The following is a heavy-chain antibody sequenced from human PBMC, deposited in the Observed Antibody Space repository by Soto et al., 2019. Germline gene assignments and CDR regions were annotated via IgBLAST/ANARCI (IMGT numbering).Heavy chain of an antibody. J-gene: IGHJ4*02. CDR3: TRGADGFDY. Sequence: EVHLVESGGDLVQPGGSLRLSCAASGFTFSSYDFHWVRQATGKGLEWVSGIGTAGDTYYAGSVKGRFIMSRENAKNSLYLQMNSLRVGDTAVYYCTRGADGFDYWGRGTLVTVSS. D-gene: IGHD3-16*01. CDR1: GFTFSSYD. CDR2: IGTAGDT. V-gene: IGHV3-13*01.